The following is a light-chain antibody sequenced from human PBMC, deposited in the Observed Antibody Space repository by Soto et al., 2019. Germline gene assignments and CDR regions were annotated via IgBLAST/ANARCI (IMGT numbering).Light chain of an antibody. J-gene: IGLJ1*01. V-gene: IGLV2-14*01. CDR1: SRDVGGYNY. CDR3: SSYTSSSLYV. Sequence: QSALTQPASVSGSPGQSITISCTGTSRDVGGYNYVSGYQQHPSKAPTHMIYDVSNRPSGVSNPFSGSKSGNTASLTISGLQAEDEAYYYCSSYTSSSLYVFGTGTKVTVL. CDR2: DVS.